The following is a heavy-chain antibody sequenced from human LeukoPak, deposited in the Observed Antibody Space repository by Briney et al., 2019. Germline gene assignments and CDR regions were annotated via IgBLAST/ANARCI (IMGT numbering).Heavy chain of an antibody. V-gene: IGHV3-11*06. D-gene: IGHD6-13*01. CDR2: ISSSSSYT. J-gene: IGHJ4*02. CDR3: ARDRSSYSSSWYQDY. Sequence: GGSLRLSCAASGFTFSDYYMSWIRQAPGKGPEWVSYISSSSSYTNYADSVKGRFTISRDNAKNSLYLQMNSLRAEDTAVYYCARDRSSYSSSWYQDYWGQGTLVTVSS. CDR1: GFTFSDYY.